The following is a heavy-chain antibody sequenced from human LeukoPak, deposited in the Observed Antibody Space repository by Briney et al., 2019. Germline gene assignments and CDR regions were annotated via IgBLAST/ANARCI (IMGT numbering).Heavy chain of an antibody. D-gene: IGHD5-18*01. Sequence: PSETLSLTCAVYGGSFSGYYWSWIRQPPGKGLGWIGEINHSGSTNYNPSLKSRVTISVDTSKNQFSLKLSSVTAADTAVYYCARGRPYRRIQLWLTGPFDYWGQGTLVTVSS. CDR1: GGSFSGYY. J-gene: IGHJ4*02. V-gene: IGHV4-34*01. CDR2: INHSGST. CDR3: ARGRPYRRIQLWLTGPFDY.